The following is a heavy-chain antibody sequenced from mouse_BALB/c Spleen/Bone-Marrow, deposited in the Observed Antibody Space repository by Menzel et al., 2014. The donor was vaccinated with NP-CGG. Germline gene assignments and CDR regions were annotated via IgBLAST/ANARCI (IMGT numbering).Heavy chain of an antibody. D-gene: IGHD1-1*01. Sequence: VQLQQSGAELVKPVASVKLSCTASGFNIKDTYIHWVKQRPEQGLEWIGRIDPANGNTKYDPKFQGKATITADTSSNTAYLQLSSLTSEDTAVYYCARRLRSAMDYWGQGTSVTVSS. V-gene: IGHV14-3*02. CDR3: ARRLRSAMDY. J-gene: IGHJ4*01. CDR1: GFNIKDTY. CDR2: IDPANGNT.